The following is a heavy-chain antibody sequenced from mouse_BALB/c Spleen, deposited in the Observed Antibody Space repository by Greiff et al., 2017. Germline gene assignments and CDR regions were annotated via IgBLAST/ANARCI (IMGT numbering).Heavy chain of an antibody. CDR2: INSDGGST. Sequence: EVKVEESGGGLVQPGESLKLSCESNEYEFPSHDMSWVRKTPEKRLELVAAINSDGGSTYYPDTIERRFIIPRDNTKKTLYLQMSSLMSDDTALYYCARQGRVTTGYFDVWGAGTTVTVSS. CDR3: ARQGRVTTGYFDV. D-gene: IGHD2-10*02. CDR1: EYEFPSHD. J-gene: IGHJ1*01. V-gene: IGHV5-2*03.